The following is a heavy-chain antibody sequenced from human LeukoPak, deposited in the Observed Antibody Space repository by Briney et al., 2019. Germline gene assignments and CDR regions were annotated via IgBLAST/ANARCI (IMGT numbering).Heavy chain of an antibody. CDR3: ASRLPGGGSSNWFDP. CDR1: GFTFSSYS. J-gene: IGHJ5*02. CDR2: ISSSSSYI. V-gene: IGHV3-21*01. D-gene: IGHD2-15*01. Sequence: GGSLRLSCAASGFTFSSYSMNWVRQAPGKGLEWVSSISSSSSYIYYADSVKGRFTISRDNAKNSLYLQMNSLRAEDTAVYSCASRLPGGGSSNWFDPWGQGTLVTVSS.